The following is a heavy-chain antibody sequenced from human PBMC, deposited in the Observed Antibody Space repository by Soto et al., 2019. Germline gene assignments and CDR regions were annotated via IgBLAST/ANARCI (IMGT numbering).Heavy chain of an antibody. D-gene: IGHD2-2*01. CDR3: ARETSVVVPAAPPTCYYGLDV. CDR2: IIPIFGTA. J-gene: IGHJ6*02. V-gene: IGHV1-69*06. Sequence: QVQLVQSGAEVKKPGSSVKVSCKASGGTFSSYAISWVRQAPGQGLEWMGGIIPIFGTANYAQKFQGRVTITADKSTSTAYMELSSLRSEDTAVYYCARETSVVVPAAPPTCYYGLDVWGQGTTVTVSS. CDR1: GGTFSSYA.